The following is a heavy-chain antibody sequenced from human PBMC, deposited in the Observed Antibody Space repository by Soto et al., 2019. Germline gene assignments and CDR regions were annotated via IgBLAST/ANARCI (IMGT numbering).Heavy chain of an antibody. CDR1: GGSFIGYY. V-gene: IGHV4-34*01. J-gene: IGHJ4*02. CDR3: ARGYYYGSGSYYGGGDH. CDR2: INHSGST. Sequence: PSETLSLTCAVYGGSFIGYYWSWIRQPPGKGLEWIGEINHSGSTNYNPSLKSRVTISVDTSKNQFSLKLSSVTAADTAVYYCARGYYYGSGSYYGGGDHWGQGTLFTDPS. D-gene: IGHD3-10*01.